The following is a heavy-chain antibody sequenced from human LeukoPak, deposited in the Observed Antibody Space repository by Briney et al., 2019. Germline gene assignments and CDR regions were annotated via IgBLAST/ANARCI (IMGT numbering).Heavy chain of an antibody. V-gene: IGHV4-59*01. CDR2: IYYSGST. J-gene: IGHJ4*02. CDR1: GGSISSYY. D-gene: IGHD1-26*01. Sequence: SETLSLTCTVSGGSISSYYWSWIRQPPGKGLEWIGYIYYSGSTDYNPSLKSRVTISVDTSKNQFSLKLSSVTAADTAVYYCARVGVGATGWGAFDYWGQGTLVTVSS. CDR3: ARVGVGATGWGAFDY.